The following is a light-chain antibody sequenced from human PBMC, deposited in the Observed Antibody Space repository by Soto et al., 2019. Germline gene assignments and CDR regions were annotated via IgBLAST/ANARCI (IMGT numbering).Light chain of an antibody. J-gene: IGKJ5*01. CDR3: QQYSGSPLIT. V-gene: IGKV3-20*01. Sequence: EIVLTQSPGTLSLSPGETATLSCRASQSVSSRNLAWYQQKPGQAPRLLIYGASSRANGIPDRFTGSGSGTDSTLSISRLEPEDFAVYFCQQYSGSPLITFGQGTRLEIK. CDR2: GAS. CDR1: QSVSSRN.